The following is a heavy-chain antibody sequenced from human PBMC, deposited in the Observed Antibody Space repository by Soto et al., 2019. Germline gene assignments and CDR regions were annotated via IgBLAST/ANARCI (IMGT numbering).Heavy chain of an antibody. D-gene: IGHD1-26*01. V-gene: IGHV3-9*01. CDR1: GFTFDDYA. Sequence: GGSLRLCCAASGFTFDDYASHWVRQAPGKGLEWVSGISWNGGSIGYADSVKGRFTISRDNAKNSLYLQMNSLRAEDTALYYCAKDMASGTYNYYYAMDVWGQGTTVTVSS. J-gene: IGHJ6*02. CDR2: ISWNGGSI. CDR3: AKDMASGTYNYYYAMDV.